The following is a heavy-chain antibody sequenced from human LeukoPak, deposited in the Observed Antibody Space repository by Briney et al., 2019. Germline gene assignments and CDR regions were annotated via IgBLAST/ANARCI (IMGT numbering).Heavy chain of an antibody. V-gene: IGHV1-18*01. CDR2: ISAYNGNT. CDR3: ARDTEVPAAKPFDY. J-gene: IGHJ4*02. CDR1: GYTFTSYG. Sequence: ASVKVSCKASGYTFTSYGISWVRQAPGQGLEWMGWISAYNGNTNYAQKLQGRVTMTTDTSTSTAYMELRSLRSDDTAVYYCARDTEVPAAKPFDYWGQGTLVTVSS. D-gene: IGHD2-2*01.